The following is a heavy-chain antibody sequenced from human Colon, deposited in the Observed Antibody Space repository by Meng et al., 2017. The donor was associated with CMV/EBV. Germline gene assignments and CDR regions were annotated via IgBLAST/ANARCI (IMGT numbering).Heavy chain of an antibody. J-gene: IGHJ4*02. CDR1: GYTFITHF. Sequence: ASVKVSCKASGYTFITHFLHWVRQAPGQGLEWMGWINPNSGGTNYAQKFQGRVTMTRDTSISTAYMELSRLRSDDTAVYYCARGRGSSSVDYWGQGTLVTVSS. CDR3: ARGRGSSSVDY. D-gene: IGHD6-6*01. CDR2: INPNSGGT. V-gene: IGHV1-2*02.